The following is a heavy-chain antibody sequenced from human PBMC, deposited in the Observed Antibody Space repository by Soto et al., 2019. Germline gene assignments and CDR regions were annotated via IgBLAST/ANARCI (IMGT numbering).Heavy chain of an antibody. Sequence: GGSLRLSCAASGFTFSNYGMHWVRQAPGKGLEWVAVISYDGSNKYYADSVKGRFTISRDNSKNTLYLQMNSLRAEDTAVYYCAKDVSDQYNWFDPWGQGTLVTVSS. J-gene: IGHJ5*02. CDR2: ISYDGSNK. CDR3: AKDVSDQYNWFDP. V-gene: IGHV3-30*18. CDR1: GFTFSNYG. D-gene: IGHD2-8*01.